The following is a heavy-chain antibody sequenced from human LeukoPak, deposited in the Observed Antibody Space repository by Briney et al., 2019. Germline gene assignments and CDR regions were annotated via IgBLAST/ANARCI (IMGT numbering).Heavy chain of an antibody. J-gene: IGHJ4*02. Sequence: GGSLRLSCAASGFTFSSHAMSWVRQAPGKGLEWVSGIYGNAGRTFYADSVKGRFTISRDNSKNTLYLQMNSLRAEDTAVYYCAKFPYYDFWNGYVDYWGQGTLVTVSS. V-gene: IGHV3-23*01. CDR3: AKFPYYDFWNGYVDY. CDR2: IYGNAGRT. D-gene: IGHD3/OR15-3a*01. CDR1: GFTFSSHA.